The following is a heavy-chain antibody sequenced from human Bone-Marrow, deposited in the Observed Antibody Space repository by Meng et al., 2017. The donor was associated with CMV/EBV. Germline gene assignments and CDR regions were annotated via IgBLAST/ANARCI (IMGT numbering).Heavy chain of an antibody. CDR3: ASKTNYDFWSGYYNAYYGMVV. CDR2: SNAGNGNT. CDR1: GYTFTSYA. J-gene: IGHJ6*01. Sequence: ASVKVSCKASGYTFTSYAMHWVRQAPGQRLEWMGWSNAGNGNTKYSQEFQGRVTITRDTSASTAYMELSSLRSEDMAVYYCASKTNYDFWSGYYNAYYGMVVWGQGTTVTGSS. D-gene: IGHD3-3*01. V-gene: IGHV1-3*02.